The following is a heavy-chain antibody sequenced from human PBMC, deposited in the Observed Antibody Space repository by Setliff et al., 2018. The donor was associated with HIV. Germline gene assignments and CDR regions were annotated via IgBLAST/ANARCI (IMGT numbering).Heavy chain of an antibody. Sequence: PSETLSLTCTVSGGSISSSGPGYYWGWVRQAPGGGLEWIGSVYYSGGTYYNPSLKSRVTISIDTSMNQFSLRLTSVTAADTAVYYCARQLTTLDYFDYWGQGTLVTVSS. V-gene: IGHV4-39*01. CDR3: ARQLTTLDYFDY. CDR2: VYYSGGT. CDR1: GGSISSSGPGYY. D-gene: IGHD4-17*01. J-gene: IGHJ4*02.